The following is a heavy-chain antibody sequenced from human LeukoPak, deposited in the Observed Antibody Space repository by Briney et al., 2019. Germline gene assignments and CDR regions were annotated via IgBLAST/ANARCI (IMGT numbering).Heavy chain of an antibody. Sequence: PGGSLRLSCAASGFTFDDYAMHWVRQAPGKGLEWVSGISWNSDSIGYADSVKGRFTISRDNAKNSLYLQMNSLRAEDTALYYCARRWIGSGWYVGILAFDIWGQGTMVTVSS. CDR1: GFTFDDYA. CDR3: ARRWIGSGWYVGILAFDI. J-gene: IGHJ3*02. D-gene: IGHD6-19*01. CDR2: ISWNSDSI. V-gene: IGHV3-9*01.